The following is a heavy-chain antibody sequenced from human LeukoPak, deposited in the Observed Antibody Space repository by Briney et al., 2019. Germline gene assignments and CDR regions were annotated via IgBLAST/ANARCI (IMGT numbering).Heavy chain of an antibody. CDR1: RFTFSNYA. Sequence: PGGSLRLSCAASRFTFSNYAMSWVRQAPGKGLDWVSAISPTSGTTFYADSVKGRFTISRDNSKNTVYLQMNSLRAEDTAIYYCANLVRSSSRDYWGQGTLVTVSS. V-gene: IGHV3-23*01. D-gene: IGHD6-6*01. CDR3: ANLVRSSSRDY. CDR2: ISPTSGTT. J-gene: IGHJ4*02.